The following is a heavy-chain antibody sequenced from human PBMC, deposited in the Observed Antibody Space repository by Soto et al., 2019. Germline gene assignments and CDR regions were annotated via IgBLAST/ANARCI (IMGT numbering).Heavy chain of an antibody. Sequence: SETLSLTCTVSGGSLSSYYWTWIRQPPGKGLEWIGYIYYSGSTNYNPSLKSRVTISVDTSKNQFSLKLSSVTAADTAVYYCARDMGYSGSYWGWFDPWGQGTLVTVSS. J-gene: IGHJ5*02. V-gene: IGHV4-59*01. CDR1: GGSLSSYY. D-gene: IGHD1-26*01. CDR3: ARDMGYSGSYWGWFDP. CDR2: IYYSGST.